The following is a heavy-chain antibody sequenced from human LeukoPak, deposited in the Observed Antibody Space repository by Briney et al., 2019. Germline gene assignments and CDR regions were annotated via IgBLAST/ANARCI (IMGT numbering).Heavy chain of an antibody. CDR1: GGTFSSYA. CDR3: ARDGADYYYDSSGYYYYYYGMDV. CDR2: IIPIFGTA. V-gene: IGHV1-69*13. D-gene: IGHD3-22*01. Sequence: SVKVSCKASGGTFSSYAISWVRQAPGQGLEWMGGIIPIFGTANYAQKFQGRVTITADESTSTAYMELSSLRSEDMAVYYCARDGADYYYDSSGYYYYYYGMDVWGQGTTVTVSS. J-gene: IGHJ6*02.